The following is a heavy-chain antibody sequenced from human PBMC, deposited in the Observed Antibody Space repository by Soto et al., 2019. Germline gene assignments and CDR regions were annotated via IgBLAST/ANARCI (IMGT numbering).Heavy chain of an antibody. CDR2: IFHSGAT. V-gene: IGHV4-4*02. J-gene: IGHJ4*02. Sequence: QVQLQESGPGLVEPSGTLSLTCAVSGDSISSSHWWSWVRQSPGKGLEWIGEIFHSGATKYNPSLESRVTMSVAKSNNQLALKLRSVTAADTAVYYCARQLERGDLPEGFEYWGQGTLATVSS. CDR1: GDSISSSHW. D-gene: IGHD1-1*01. CDR3: ARQLERGDLPEGFEY.